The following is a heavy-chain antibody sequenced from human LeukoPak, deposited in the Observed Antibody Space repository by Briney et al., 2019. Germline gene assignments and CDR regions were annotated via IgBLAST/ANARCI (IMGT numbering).Heavy chain of an antibody. CDR2: INSDGSST. D-gene: IGHD3-10*01. CDR1: GFTFSSYW. J-gene: IGHJ4*02. V-gene: IGHV3-74*01. Sequence: GGSLRLSCAASGFTFSSYWMHWVRQAPGKGLVWVSRINSDGSSTSYADSVKGRFTISRDNAKNTLYLQMNSLRAEDTAVYYCAKPDMVRGTYYFDYWGQGTLVTVSS. CDR3: AKPDMVRGTYYFDY.